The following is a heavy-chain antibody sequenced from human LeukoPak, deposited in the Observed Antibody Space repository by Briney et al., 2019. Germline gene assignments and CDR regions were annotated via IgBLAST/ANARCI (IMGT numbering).Heavy chain of an antibody. CDR1: GFTFSSYW. Sequence: GGSLRLSCAASGFTFSSYWMSWVGQAPGKGLEWVANIKQDGSEKYYVDSVKGGFTISRDNAKNSLYLQMNSLRAEDTAVYYCARIHRDGYNLDYWGQGTLVTVSS. D-gene: IGHD5-12*01. J-gene: IGHJ4*02. V-gene: IGHV3-7*01. CDR3: ARIHRDGYNLDY. CDR2: IKQDGSEK.